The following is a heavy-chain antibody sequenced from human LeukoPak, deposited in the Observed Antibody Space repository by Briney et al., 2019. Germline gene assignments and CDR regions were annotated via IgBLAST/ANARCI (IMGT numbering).Heavy chain of an antibody. D-gene: IGHD3-22*01. CDR3: ARGHGYYNSSGYYTYAFDM. Sequence: GASVKVSCKASGYTFTSYGISWVRQAPGQGLEWMGWMNPKSGNTGYAQKFQGRVTMTRNTSITTAYMELSSLRSEDTAVYYCARGHGYYNSSGYYTYAFDMWGQGTVVTVSS. J-gene: IGHJ3*02. CDR2: MNPKSGNT. V-gene: IGHV1-8*02. CDR1: GYTFTSYG.